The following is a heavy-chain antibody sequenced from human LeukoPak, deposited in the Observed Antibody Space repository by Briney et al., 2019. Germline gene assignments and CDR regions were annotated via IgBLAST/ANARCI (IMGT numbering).Heavy chain of an antibody. D-gene: IGHD6-19*01. CDR3: ARAGAVAETFDL. Sequence: ASVKVSCKASGYSFTSYDINWVRQATGQGLEWMGWMNPNGGNTIYAQKFQGRVTMTSDTSISTAYMELNSLRAEDTAVYYCARAGAVAETFDLWGRGTLVTVSS. CDR2: MNPNGGNT. CDR1: GYSFTSYD. J-gene: IGHJ2*01. V-gene: IGHV1-8*01.